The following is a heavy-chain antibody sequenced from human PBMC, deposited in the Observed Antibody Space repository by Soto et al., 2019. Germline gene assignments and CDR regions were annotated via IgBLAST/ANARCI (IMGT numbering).Heavy chain of an antibody. J-gene: IGHJ6*02. CDR1: GDSFTTYW. V-gene: IGHV5-51*01. CDR3: ARTSASDYYYYGMDV. CDR2: ISPGGPYT. Sequence: EFVKICCKGAGDSFTTYWIGWVRQMPGKGLEWMGIISPGGPYTRYSPSFQGQVTISADKSISTAYLQWSSLKASDTAMYYCARTSASDYYYYGMDVWGQGTTVTVSS.